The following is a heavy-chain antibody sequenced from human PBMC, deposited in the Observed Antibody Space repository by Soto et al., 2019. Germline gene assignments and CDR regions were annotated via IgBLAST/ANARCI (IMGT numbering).Heavy chain of an antibody. CDR2: IIPISGTA. V-gene: IGHV1-69*01. D-gene: IGHD2-2*01. J-gene: IGHJ6*02. Sequence: QVQLVQSGAEVKKPGSSVKFSCKASGGTFSSYVISWVRQAPGQGLEWMGGIIPISGTANYAQKFQGRVTITADESTSTAYMELSSLRSEDTAVYYCARSQGSSTSLEIYYYYYYGMDVWGQGTTVTVSS. CDR3: ARSQGSSTSLEIYYYYYYGMDV. CDR1: GGTFSSYV.